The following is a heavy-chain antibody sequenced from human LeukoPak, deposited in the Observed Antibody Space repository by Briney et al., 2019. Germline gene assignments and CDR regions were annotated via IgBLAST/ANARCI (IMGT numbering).Heavy chain of an antibody. CDR1: GGSISSSSYY. J-gene: IGHJ3*02. CDR2: INHSGST. CDR3: ARGLVATTDAFDI. V-gene: IGHV4-39*07. D-gene: IGHD5-12*01. Sequence: PSETLSLTCTVSGGSISSSSYYWSWIRQPPGKGLEWIGEINHSGSTNYNPSLKSRVTISVDTSKNQFSLKLSSVTAADTAVYYCARGLVATTDAFDIWGQGTMVTVSS.